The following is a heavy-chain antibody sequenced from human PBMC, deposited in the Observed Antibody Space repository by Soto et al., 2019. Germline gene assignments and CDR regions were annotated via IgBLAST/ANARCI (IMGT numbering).Heavy chain of an antibody. Sequence: SETLSLTCAVYGGSFSGYYWSWIRQPPGKGLEWIGEISHSGSTNYNPSLKSRVTISVDTSKNQFSLKLSSVTAADTAVYYCARATLVRYYYGMDVWGQGTTVTVSS. V-gene: IGHV4-34*01. CDR3: ARATLVRYYYGMDV. D-gene: IGHD1-26*01. CDR2: ISHSGST. J-gene: IGHJ6*02. CDR1: GGSFSGYY.